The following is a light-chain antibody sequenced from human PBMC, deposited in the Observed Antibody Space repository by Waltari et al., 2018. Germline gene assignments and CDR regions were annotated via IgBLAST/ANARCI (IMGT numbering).Light chain of an antibody. V-gene: IGLV2-11*01. CDR2: DVN. J-gene: IGLJ2*01. CDR1: SSDVGGYNY. CDR3: CSYAGSYPVV. Sequence: QSALTQPRSVSGSPGQSVTISCTGTSSDVGGYNYVSWYQQHSGKAPKLMIYDVNKRPSGVPDRVSGSKSGNTASLTISGLQAEDEADYYCCSYAGSYPVVFGGGTKLTVL.